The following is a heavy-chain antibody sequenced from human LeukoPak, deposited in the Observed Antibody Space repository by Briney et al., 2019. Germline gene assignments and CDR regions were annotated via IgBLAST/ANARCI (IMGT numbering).Heavy chain of an antibody. V-gene: IGHV1-18*01. CDR2: ISAYNGNT. J-gene: IGHJ4*02. D-gene: IGHD1-26*01. CDR1: GYTLTSYG. Sequence: ASVKVSCKASGYTLTSYGISWVRQAPGQGLEWMGWISAYNGNTNYAQKLQGRVTMTTDTSTGTAYMELRSLRSDDTAVYYCARLQGRWELPKLDYWGQGTLVTVSS. CDR3: ARLQGRWELPKLDY.